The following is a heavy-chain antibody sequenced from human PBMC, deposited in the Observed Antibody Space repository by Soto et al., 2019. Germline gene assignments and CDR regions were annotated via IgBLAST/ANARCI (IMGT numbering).Heavy chain of an antibody. J-gene: IGHJ6*02. V-gene: IGHV1-18*04. CDR3: AREGAHYYDSSGPTHLYYYYYGMDV. Sequence: ASVKVSCKASGYTFTSYGISWVRQAPGQGLEWMGWISAYNGNTNYAQKLQGRVTMTTDTSTSTAYMELRSLRSDDTAVYYCAREGAHYYDSSGPTHLYYYYYGMDVWDQGTTVTVSS. CDR1: GYTFTSYG. D-gene: IGHD3-22*01. CDR2: ISAYNGNT.